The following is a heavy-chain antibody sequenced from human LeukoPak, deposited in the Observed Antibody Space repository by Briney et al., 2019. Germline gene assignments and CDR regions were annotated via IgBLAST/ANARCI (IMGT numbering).Heavy chain of an antibody. J-gene: IGHJ4*02. CDR2: IKQDGTEE. CDR3: ARDPCHGALDY. Sequence: PGGSLRLSCVASGFTFSSSWMSWVRRAPGKGLEWVANIKQDGTEEYYVDSVRGRSSISKDNAKNSLYLQMNSLRAEDTAVYYCARDPCHGALDYWGQGALVTVSS. V-gene: IGHV3-7*03. D-gene: IGHD2-2*01. CDR1: GFTFSSSW.